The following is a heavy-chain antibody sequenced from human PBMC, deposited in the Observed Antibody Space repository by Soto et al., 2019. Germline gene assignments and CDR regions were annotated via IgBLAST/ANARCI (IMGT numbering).Heavy chain of an antibody. CDR1: GGTFSTYA. Sequence: QVQMEQSGGEVKQPGSSVSVSCKTSGGTFSTYAINWFRQAPGQGLEWMGAIIPLFGTADYSQKFQGRVPITADESTLTAYMELSSLRFDDTAVYFCARPKRTYRSVSYYFDFWGQGTLVTVSS. V-gene: IGHV1-69*01. J-gene: IGHJ4*02. CDR2: IIPLFGTA. CDR3: ARPKRTYRSVSYYFDF. D-gene: IGHD6-19*01.